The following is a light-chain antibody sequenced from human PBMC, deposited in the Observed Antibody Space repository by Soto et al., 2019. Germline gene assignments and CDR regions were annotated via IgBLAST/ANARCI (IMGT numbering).Light chain of an antibody. CDR2: DVS. J-gene: IGLJ1*01. CDR3: SSYTTSSTYV. Sequence: QSALTQPPSVSGSPGQSVAISCTGTSSDIGSSNGVSWYQQPPGTAPKLMIYDVSNRPSGVPDRFSGSKSGNTASLTISGLQAEDEADYYCSSYTTSSTYVFGTGTKLTVL. CDR1: SSDIGSSNG. V-gene: IGLV2-18*02.